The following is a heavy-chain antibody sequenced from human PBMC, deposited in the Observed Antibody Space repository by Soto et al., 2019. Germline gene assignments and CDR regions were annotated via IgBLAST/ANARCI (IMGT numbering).Heavy chain of an antibody. J-gene: IGHJ4*02. CDR2: INAGNGNT. Sequence: ASVKVSCKASGYTFTSYAMHWVRQAPGQRLEWMGWINAGNGNTKYSQKFQGRVTITADESTSTAYMELSSLRSEDTAVYYCARAPYQSVPFDYWGQGTLVTVSS. V-gene: IGHV1-3*01. CDR1: GYTFTSYA. D-gene: IGHD3-10*02. CDR3: ARAPYQSVPFDY.